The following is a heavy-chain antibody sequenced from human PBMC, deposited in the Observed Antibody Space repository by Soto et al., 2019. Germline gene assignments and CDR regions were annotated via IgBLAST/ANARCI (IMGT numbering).Heavy chain of an antibody. CDR3: ARGVGTKIVVTTYYGMDV. D-gene: IGHD4-17*01. CDR2: IIPVFGAA. CDR1: GGSLSNYG. J-gene: IGHJ6*02. Sequence: QVQLVQSGAGVKKPGSSVTVSCTASGGSLSNYGISWVRQAPGQGLEWMGGIIPVFGAANYAQKFQGRVTITADESTSIVYLDVTSLRSEDTAVYCCARGVGTKIVVTTYYGMDVWVQGTTVTVSS. V-gene: IGHV1-69*12.